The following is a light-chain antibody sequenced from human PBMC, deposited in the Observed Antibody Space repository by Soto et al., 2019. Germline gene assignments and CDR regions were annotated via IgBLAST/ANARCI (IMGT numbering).Light chain of an antibody. CDR2: GAS. CDR3: QQYGSSPRT. V-gene: IGKV3-20*01. J-gene: IGKJ1*01. CDR1: QSVSSSY. Sequence: EIVLTQSPGTLSLSPGEGATLSGRARQSVSSSYLAWYQQKPGQSPRLLIFGASYRATGIPARFSGSGSGTDFTLTISRLEPEDFAVYYCQQYGSSPRTFGQGTKVDI.